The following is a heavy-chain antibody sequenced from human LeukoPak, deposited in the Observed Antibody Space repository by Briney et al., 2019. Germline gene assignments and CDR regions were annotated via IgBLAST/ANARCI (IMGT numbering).Heavy chain of an antibody. CDR1: GFTFSDYY. V-gene: IGHV3-11*04. CDR3: ASSVWNDGLSYFDY. D-gene: IGHD1-1*01. J-gene: IGHJ4*02. CDR2: ISSSGSTI. Sequence: GGSLRLSCAASGFTFSDYYMSWIRQAPGKGLEWVSYISSSGSTIYYADSVKGRFTISRDNAKNSLYLQMNSLRAEDTAVYYCASSVWNDGLSYFDYWGQGTLVTVSS.